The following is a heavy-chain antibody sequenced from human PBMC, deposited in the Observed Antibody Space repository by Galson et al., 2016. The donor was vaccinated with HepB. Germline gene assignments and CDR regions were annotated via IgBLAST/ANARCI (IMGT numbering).Heavy chain of an antibody. V-gene: IGHV4-30-4*01. CDR2: IYYTGST. Sequence: TLSLTCTVSGGSISSGDYYWSWIRQSPGRGLEWIGYIYYTGSTHNNPSLQSRVTISLDTSKNQLSLNLRSVIAADTAVYYCARGFLYFDSWGQGALVTVSS. CDR3: ARGFLYFDS. CDR1: GGSISSGDYY. J-gene: IGHJ4*02.